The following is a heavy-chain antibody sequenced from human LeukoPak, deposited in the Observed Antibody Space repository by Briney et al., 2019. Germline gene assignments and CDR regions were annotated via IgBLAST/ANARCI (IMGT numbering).Heavy chain of an antibody. CDR1: GFTFSSSA. V-gene: IGHV3-64D*06. CDR2: ISSDGSST. Sequence: SGGSLRLSCSTSGFTFSSSAMYWVRQAPGKGLECVSAISSDGSSTYYVDPVKGRFTISRDNSKNTLYLQMSSLRPEDTAVYYCVKGGYSSGWYGDYWGQGTLVTVSS. CDR3: VKGGYSSGWYGDY. D-gene: IGHD6-19*01. J-gene: IGHJ4*02.